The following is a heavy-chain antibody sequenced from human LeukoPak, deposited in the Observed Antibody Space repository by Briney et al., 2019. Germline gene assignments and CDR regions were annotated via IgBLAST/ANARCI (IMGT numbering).Heavy chain of an antibody. CDR1: GGSISSRNW. CDR2: IYHSGST. J-gene: IGHJ6*04. V-gene: IGHV4-4*02. Sequence: SETLSLTCAVSGGSISSRNWWSWVRQPPGKGLEWIGEIYHSGSTNYNPSLKSRVTISVDKSKNQFSLKLSSVTAADTAVYYCAELGITMIGGVWGKGTTVTISS. CDR3: AELGITMIGGV. D-gene: IGHD3-10*02.